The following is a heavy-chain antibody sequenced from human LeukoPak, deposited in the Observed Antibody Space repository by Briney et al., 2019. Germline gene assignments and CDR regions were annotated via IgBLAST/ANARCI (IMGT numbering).Heavy chain of an antibody. CDR3: ARDFGEIDYGDYVWGDY. CDR1: GFAFNTYA. J-gene: IGHJ4*02. V-gene: IGHV3-23*01. D-gene: IGHD4-17*01. Sequence: GGSLRLSCAASGFAFNTYAMNWVRQAPGKGLEWVSAIGDNGAGTYYADSVKGRFTISRDNPQNSLYLQMNSLRAEDTAVYYCARDFGEIDYGDYVWGDYWGQGTLVTVSS. CDR2: IGDNGAGT.